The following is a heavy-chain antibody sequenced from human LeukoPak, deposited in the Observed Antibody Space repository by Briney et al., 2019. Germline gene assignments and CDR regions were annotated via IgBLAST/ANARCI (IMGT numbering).Heavy chain of an antibody. D-gene: IGHD6-19*01. CDR2: INTDGAVT. V-gene: IGHV3-74*01. CDR3: ATKQWLTPPPDS. J-gene: IGHJ5*01. CDR1: GFTFSNYW. Sequence: GGSLRLSCAASGFTFSNYWMLWVRQAPGKGLESVSRINTDGAVTTYADSVKGRFTVSRDNADNTMFLQMNSVRDEDTAVYYCATKQWLTPPPDSWGQGTPVTVSS.